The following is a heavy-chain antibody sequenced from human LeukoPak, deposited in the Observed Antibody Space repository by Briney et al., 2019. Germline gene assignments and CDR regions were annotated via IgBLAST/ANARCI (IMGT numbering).Heavy chain of an antibody. CDR2: IRGSGGST. Sequence: PGGSLRLSCAASGFTFSSYGMSWVRQAPGKGLEGVSAIRGSGGSTYYADSVKGRFTISRDNSKNTLYLQMNSLRAEDTAVYYCAKIFRDGYNDYWGQGTLVTVSS. CDR3: AKIFRDGYNDY. CDR1: GFTFSSYG. V-gene: IGHV3-23*01. D-gene: IGHD5-24*01. J-gene: IGHJ4*02.